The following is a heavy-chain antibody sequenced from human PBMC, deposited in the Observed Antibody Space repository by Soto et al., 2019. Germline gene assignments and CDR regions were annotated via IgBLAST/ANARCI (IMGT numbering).Heavy chain of an antibody. CDR3: ARGYGSRNYYYYYMDV. CDR2: MNPNSGNT. V-gene: IGHV1-8*01. CDR1: GYTFTSYD. D-gene: IGHD3-10*01. J-gene: IGHJ6*03. Sequence: ASVKVSCKASGYTFTSYDINWVRQATGQGLEWMGWMNPNSGNTGYAQKFQGRVTMTRNTSISKAYMELSSLRSEDTAVYYCARGYGSRNYYYYYMDVWGKGTTVTVSS.